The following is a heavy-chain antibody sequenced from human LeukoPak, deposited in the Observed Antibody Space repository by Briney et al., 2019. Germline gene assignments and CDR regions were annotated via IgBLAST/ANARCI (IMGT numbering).Heavy chain of an antibody. CDR2: IWYDGSNK. CDR1: GFTFSSYG. CDR3: ARGYGDYVPYYFGY. J-gene: IGHJ4*02. D-gene: IGHD4-17*01. Sequence: PGGSLRLSCAASGFTFSSYGMHWVRQAPGKGLEWVAVIWYDGSNKYYADSVKGRFTTSRDNSKNTLYLQMNSLRAEDTAVYYCARGYGDYVPYYFGYWGQGTLVTVSS. V-gene: IGHV3-33*01.